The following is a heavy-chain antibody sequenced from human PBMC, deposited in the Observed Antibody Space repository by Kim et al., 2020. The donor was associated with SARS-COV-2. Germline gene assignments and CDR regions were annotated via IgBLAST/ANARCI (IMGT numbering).Heavy chain of an antibody. V-gene: IGHV1-69*13. CDR3: ARDPLVSRLVLVDYYYYGMDV. J-gene: IGHJ6*02. D-gene: IGHD6-19*01. CDR1: GGTFSSYA. Sequence: SVKVSCKASGGTFSSYAISWVRQAPGQGLEWMGGIIPIFGTANYAQKFQGRVTITADESTSTAYMELSSLRSEDTAVYYCARDPLVSRLVLVDYYYYGMDVWGQGTTVTVSS. CDR2: IIPIFGTA.